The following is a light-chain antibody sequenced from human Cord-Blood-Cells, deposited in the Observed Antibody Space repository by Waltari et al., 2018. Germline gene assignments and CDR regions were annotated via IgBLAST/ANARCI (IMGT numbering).Light chain of an antibody. CDR1: QSVSSN. CDR2: GAS. CDR3: QKYNNWPPYT. Sequence: EIVMTHSPALLSVSPGERATLSCRASQSVSSNLAWYQQKPGQAPSLLIYGASTSATGIPAMFSGSWSGIVFTLTISSLQSEDFAVYYCQKYNNWPPYTFGQGTKQEIK. V-gene: IGKV3D-15*01. J-gene: IGKJ2*01.